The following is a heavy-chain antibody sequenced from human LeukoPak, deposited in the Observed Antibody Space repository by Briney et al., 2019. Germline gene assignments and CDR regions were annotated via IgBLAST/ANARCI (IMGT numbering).Heavy chain of an antibody. CDR1: GFTFSSYW. V-gene: IGHV3-74*01. Sequence: PGRSLRLSCAASGFTFSSYWMHWVHQAPGKGLVWVSRINSDGSSTSYADSVKGRFTISRDNAKNTLYLQMNSLRAEDTAVYYCATETEQWLVLQLDYWGQGTLVTVSS. CDR2: INSDGSST. CDR3: ATETEQWLVLQLDY. D-gene: IGHD6-19*01. J-gene: IGHJ4*02.